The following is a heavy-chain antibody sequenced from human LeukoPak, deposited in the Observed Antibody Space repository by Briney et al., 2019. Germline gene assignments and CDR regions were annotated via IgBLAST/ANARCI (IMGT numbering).Heavy chain of an antibody. J-gene: IGHJ4*02. D-gene: IGHD6-13*01. CDR1: GFTVSSNY. Sequence: GGSLRLSCAASGFTVSSNYMSWVRQAPGKGLEWVSVIYSGGSTYYADSVKGRFTISRDNSKNTLYLQMNSLRAEDTAVYYCASSYSSSWYWYFDYWGQGTLVTVSS. V-gene: IGHV3-66*01. CDR3: ASSYSSSWYWYFDY. CDR2: IYSGGST.